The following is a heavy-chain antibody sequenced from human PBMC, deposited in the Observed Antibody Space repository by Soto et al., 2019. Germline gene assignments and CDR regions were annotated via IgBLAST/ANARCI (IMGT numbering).Heavy chain of an antibody. CDR3: AKDLESPTMITFGVVFD. J-gene: IGHJ3*01. Sequence: HQAPGKGLEGVSAISGSGGSTYYADSVKGRFTISRDNSKNTLCLQMNSLRAEDTAVYYCAKDLESPTMITFGVVFD. CDR2: ISGSGGST. V-gene: IGHV3-23*01. D-gene: IGHD3-16*01.